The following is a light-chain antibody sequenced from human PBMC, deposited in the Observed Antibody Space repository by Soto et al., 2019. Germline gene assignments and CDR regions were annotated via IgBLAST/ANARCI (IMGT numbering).Light chain of an antibody. CDR2: GVS. J-gene: IGLJ1*01. CDR3: NSYAGINYA. Sequence: QSVLTQPPSASGTPVQRVTISCSGSSSDVCRYNYVSWYQQFPGKAPKLIIYGVSNRPPGVSNRYAGSNPGNTASLSISGLRADDEADYYCNSYAGINYAVGPGTKVTV. CDR1: SSDVCRYNY. V-gene: IGLV2-14*01.